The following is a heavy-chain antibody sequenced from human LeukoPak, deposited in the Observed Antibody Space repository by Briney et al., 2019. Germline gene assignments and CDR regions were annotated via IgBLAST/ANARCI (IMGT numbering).Heavy chain of an antibody. Sequence: GGSLRLSCAASGFTFSSYGMHWVRQAPGKGLEWVAFIRFDGSNKYYADSVKGRFTISRDNSKNTLYLQMNGLRAEDTAVYYCAKGNCGGDCYTYYYFYMVVWGKGTTVTVSS. D-gene: IGHD2-21*02. CDR2: IRFDGSNK. V-gene: IGHV3-30*02. CDR1: GFTFSSYG. CDR3: AKGNCGGDCYTYYYFYMVV. J-gene: IGHJ6*03.